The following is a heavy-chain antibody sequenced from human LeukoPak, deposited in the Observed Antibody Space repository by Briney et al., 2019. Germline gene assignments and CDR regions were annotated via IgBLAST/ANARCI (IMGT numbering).Heavy chain of an antibody. CDR3: ARGAHSSVWEYFFYYMDV. V-gene: IGHV3-7*04. D-gene: IGHD5/OR15-5a*01. Sequence: GGSLRLSCAVSGFTFSTYWMSWVRQAPGKGLEWVANIKHDGSEKYSVDSAKGRFTISRDNAKNSLYLQMDSLRAEDTAVYYCARGAHSSVWEYFFYYMDVWGKGTTVIVSS. J-gene: IGHJ6*03. CDR1: GFTFSTYW. CDR2: IKHDGSEK.